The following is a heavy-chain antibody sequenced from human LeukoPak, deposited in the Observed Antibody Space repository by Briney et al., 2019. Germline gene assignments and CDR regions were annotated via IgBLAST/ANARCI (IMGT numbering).Heavy chain of an antibody. D-gene: IGHD6-6*01. CDR1: GGTFSSYA. CDR2: ISPIFGTA. Sequence: GASVNVSCKASGGTFSSYAISWVRQAPGQGLEWMGRISPIFGTANYAQKFQGRVTITTDESTSTAYMELSSLRSEDTAVYYCARGAPYSSSAPTFDYWGQGTLVTVSS. V-gene: IGHV1-69*05. CDR3: ARGAPYSSSAPTFDY. J-gene: IGHJ4*02.